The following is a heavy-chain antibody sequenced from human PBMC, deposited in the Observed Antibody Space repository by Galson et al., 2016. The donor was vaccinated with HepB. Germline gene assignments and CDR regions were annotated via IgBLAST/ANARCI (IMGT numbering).Heavy chain of an antibody. CDR2: ISTYNGNR. J-gene: IGHJ4*02. CDR1: GYTFTSYA. CDR3: ARGDGREYSYRGDY. D-gene: IGHD5-18*01. Sequence: SVKVSCKASGYTFTSYAIYWVRQAPGQGLEWMGWISTYNGNRNYAQKFQGRVTMTTDTSTSTAYMELRTLRSDDTGVYYCARGDGREYSYRGDYWGQGTRITVSS. V-gene: IGHV1-18*04.